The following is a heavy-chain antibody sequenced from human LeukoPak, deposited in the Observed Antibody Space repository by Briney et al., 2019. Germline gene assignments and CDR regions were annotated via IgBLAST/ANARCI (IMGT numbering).Heavy chain of an antibody. CDR2: INHSGST. J-gene: IGHJ5*02. D-gene: IGHD3-22*01. CDR3: ARAGGYYYDSSGYYWRGNWFDP. Sequence: SETLSLTCAVYGGSFSGYYWSWIRQPPGKGLEWVGEINHSGSTNYNPSLKSRVTISVDTSKNQFSLKLSSVTAADTAVYYCARAGGYYYDSSGYYWRGNWFDPWGQGTLVTVSS. CDR1: GGSFSGYY. V-gene: IGHV4-34*01.